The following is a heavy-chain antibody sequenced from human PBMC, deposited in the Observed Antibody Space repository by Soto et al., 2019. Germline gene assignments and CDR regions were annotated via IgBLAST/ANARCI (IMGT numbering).Heavy chain of an antibody. V-gene: IGHV1-18*01. CDR3: ARDGSGYYFAYYYMDV. CDR2: ISPYNGNT. CDR1: GYTFTSYG. D-gene: IGHD3-3*01. J-gene: IGHJ6*03. Sequence: ASVKVSCKASGYTFTSYGISWVRQAPGQGLEWMGIISPYNGNTSYAQKFQGRVTMTRDTSTSTVYMELSSLRSEDTAVYYCARDGSGYYFAYYYMDVWGKGTTVAVSS.